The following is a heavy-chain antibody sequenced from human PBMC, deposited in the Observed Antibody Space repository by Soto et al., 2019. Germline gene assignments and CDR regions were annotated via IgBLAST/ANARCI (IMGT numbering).Heavy chain of an antibody. V-gene: IGHV4-4*02. D-gene: IGHD2-2*01. CDR1: GGSISTSNR. J-gene: IGHJ5*02. Sequence: PSETLSLTCAVSGGSISTSNRWSWVRQPPGKGLEWIGEVYRTGTTNYNPSLKSRVTISVDTSKTQFSLKLSSVTAADTAVYYCARLGPWSRASQNWFDPWGQGTLVTVSS. CDR2: VYRTGTT. CDR3: ARLGPWSRASQNWFDP.